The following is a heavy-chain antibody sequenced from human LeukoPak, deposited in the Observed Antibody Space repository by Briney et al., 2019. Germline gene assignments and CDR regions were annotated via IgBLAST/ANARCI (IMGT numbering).Heavy chain of an antibody. CDR1: GFTFSSYG. Sequence: PGGSLRLSCAASGFTFSSYGMSWVRQAPGKGLEWVSGINWNGGSTGYADSVKGRFTISRDNAKNSLYLQMNSLRAEDTALYYCARDTSITMVRGVIIPNYYFDYWGQGTLVTVSS. J-gene: IGHJ4*02. CDR2: INWNGGST. V-gene: IGHV3-20*04. CDR3: ARDTSITMVRGVIIPNYYFDY. D-gene: IGHD3-10*01.